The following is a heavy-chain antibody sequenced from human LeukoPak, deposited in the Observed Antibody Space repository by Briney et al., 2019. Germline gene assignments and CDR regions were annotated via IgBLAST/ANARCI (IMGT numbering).Heavy chain of an antibody. CDR2: INPNIGGT. CDR3: ARVDGRYYYGSGSYSLALDAFDI. V-gene: IGHV1-2*02. J-gene: IGHJ3*02. CDR1: GYTLTGYY. D-gene: IGHD3-10*01. Sequence: ASVKVSCKASGYTLTGYYMHWVRQAPGQGLEWMGWINPNIGGTNYAQKFQGRVTMTRDTSISTAYMELSRLRSDDTAVYYCARVDGRYYYGSGSYSLALDAFDIWGQGTMVTVSS.